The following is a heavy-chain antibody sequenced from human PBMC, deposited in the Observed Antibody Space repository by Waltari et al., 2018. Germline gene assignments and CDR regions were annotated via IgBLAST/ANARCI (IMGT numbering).Heavy chain of an antibody. D-gene: IGHD6-19*01. CDR3: ARYTSSWSKYIQY. CDR1: GGSVRGYY. V-gene: IGHV4-34*02. J-gene: IGHJ1*01. CDR2: INQMGAA. Sequence: QVQLQQWGAGLLKPSETLSLTCGLYGGSVRGYYWSWIRQPPGKGLEWLGEINQMGAAYYNPSLRGRATMSVDTSKNQVYLEVTSVTAADTANYYCARYTSSWSKYIQYWGRGSLVTVSS.